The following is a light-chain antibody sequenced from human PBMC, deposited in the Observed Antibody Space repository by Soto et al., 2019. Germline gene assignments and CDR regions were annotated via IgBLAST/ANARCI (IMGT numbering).Light chain of an antibody. CDR1: SSDIGSYIY. Sequence: QLVLTQPASVSGSPGQSITISCTGTSSDIGSYIYVSWYQHHPGKVPKLMIYEVSNRPSGVSDRFSGSKSGNTASLTISGLQAEDEADYYCSSYTGSSTLVFGGGTKVTVL. CDR3: SSYTGSSTLV. J-gene: IGLJ3*02. V-gene: IGLV2-14*01. CDR2: EVS.